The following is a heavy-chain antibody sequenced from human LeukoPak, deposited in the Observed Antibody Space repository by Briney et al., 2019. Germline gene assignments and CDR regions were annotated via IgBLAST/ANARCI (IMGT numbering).Heavy chain of an antibody. J-gene: IGHJ4*02. CDR2: IYTSGST. D-gene: IGHD1-26*01. V-gene: IGHV4-4*09. CDR3: ATGATQVPYYFDY. Sequence: PSETLSLTCTVSGGSISSYYWSWIRQPPGKGLEGIGYIYTSGSTNYNPSLKSRVTISVDTSKNQFSLKLSSVTAADTAVYYCATGATQVPYYFDYWGQGTLVTVSS. CDR1: GGSISSYY.